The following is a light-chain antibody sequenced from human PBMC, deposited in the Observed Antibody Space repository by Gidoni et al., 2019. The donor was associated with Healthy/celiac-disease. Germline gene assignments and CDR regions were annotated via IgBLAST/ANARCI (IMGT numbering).Light chain of an antibody. J-gene: IGKJ1*01. CDR1: PSVSSSY. CDR3: QQYGSSPQRT. CDR2: GAS. Sequence: SVLTQSPGTLSLSPGERATLSCMASPSVSSSYLALYQQKPGQAPRLLIYGASSRATVIPDRFSGSGSGTDFTLTISRLEPEDFAVYYCQQYGSSPQRTFGQGTKVEIK. V-gene: IGKV3-20*01.